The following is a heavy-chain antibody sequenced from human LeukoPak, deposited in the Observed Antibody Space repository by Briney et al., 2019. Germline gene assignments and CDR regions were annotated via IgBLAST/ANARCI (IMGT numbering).Heavy chain of an antibody. CDR1: GFTFSSYS. D-gene: IGHD3-3*01. CDR2: ISSSSSTI. J-gene: IGHJ4*02. CDR3: AKPKFGVVISNFDY. V-gene: IGHV3-48*01. Sequence: GSLRLSCAASGFTFSSYSMNWVRQAPGKGLEWVSYISSSSSTIYYADSVKGRFTISRDNAKNSLYLQMNSLRAEDTAVYYCAKPKFGVVISNFDYWGQGTLVTVSS.